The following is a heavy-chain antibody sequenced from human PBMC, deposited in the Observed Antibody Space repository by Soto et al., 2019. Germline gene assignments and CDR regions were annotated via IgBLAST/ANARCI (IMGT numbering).Heavy chain of an antibody. J-gene: IGHJ4*02. CDR2: IYYSGST. D-gene: IGHD6-19*01. CDR1: GGSIISYY. V-gene: IGHV4-59*01. CDR3: ALYSSGWYGGFDY. Sequence: SETLSLTCTVSGGSIISYYWSWILQPPGKGLEWIGYIYYSGSTNYNPSLKSRVTISVDTSKNQFSLKLSSVTAADTAVYYCALYSSGWYGGFDYWGQGTLVTVSS.